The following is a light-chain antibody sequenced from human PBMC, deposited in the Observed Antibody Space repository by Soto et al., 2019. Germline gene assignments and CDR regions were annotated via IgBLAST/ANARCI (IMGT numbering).Light chain of an antibody. J-gene: IGKJ1*01. V-gene: IGKV3-11*01. CDR2: DAS. CDR3: QQSHNWPRT. Sequence: EIVLTQSPATLSLSPGERATLSRRASQSVSSYLAWYQQKPGQAPRLLIYDASNRATGIPARFSGSGSGTDFTLTISSLEPEDFAVYYCQQSHNWPRTFGQGTKVDIK. CDR1: QSVSSY.